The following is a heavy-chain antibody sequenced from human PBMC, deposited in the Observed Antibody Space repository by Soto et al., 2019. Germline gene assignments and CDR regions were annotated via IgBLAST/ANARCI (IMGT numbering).Heavy chain of an antibody. CDR1: GGNFSRHA. D-gene: IGHD3-10*01. CDR3: ARDKKILWFEAAPPYYHGMDV. V-gene: IGHV1-69*12. Sequence: QVQLVQSGAEVKKPGSSVNVSCKASGGNFSRHALSWVRQAPGQGLEWLGGIIPIFGTSNLAQRYQDRVTISVDESTNTAYMEMRSLRHEDTAVYYCARDKKILWFEAAPPYYHGMDVWGQGTTVIVSS. J-gene: IGHJ6*01. CDR2: IIPIFGTS.